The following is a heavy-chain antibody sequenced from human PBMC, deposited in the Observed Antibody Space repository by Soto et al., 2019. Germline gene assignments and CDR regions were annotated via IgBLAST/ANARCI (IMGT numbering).Heavy chain of an antibody. CDR3: AVLAVAAQRYAFDI. Sequence: SVKVSCQASGGTFSSYTISWVRQAPGQGLEWMGRIIPILGIANYAQKFQGRVTITADKSTSTAYMELSSLRPEDTAVYYCAVLAVAAQRYAFDIWGQGTMVTVSS. J-gene: IGHJ3*02. CDR2: IIPILGIA. V-gene: IGHV1-69*02. CDR1: GGTFSSYT. D-gene: IGHD6-19*01.